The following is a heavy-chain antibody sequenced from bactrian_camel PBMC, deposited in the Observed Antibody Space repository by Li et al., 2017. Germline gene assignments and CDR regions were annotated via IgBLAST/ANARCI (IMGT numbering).Heavy chain of an antibody. CDR1: GGTSRYNC. D-gene: IGHD6*01. V-gene: IGHV3S54*01. Sequence: QVQLVESGGGSAQSGGSLRLSSIATGGTSRYNCMAWFRQVPGKEREGVAAIYTENDEQYYADSVKGRFTISRDNAKNTMYLQMNSLQREDTAVYYCALGSSASAWAHLSPAAFVYWGRGTHLTVS. CDR2: IYTENDEQ. J-gene: IGHJ4*01. CDR3: ALGSSASAWAHLSPAAFVY.